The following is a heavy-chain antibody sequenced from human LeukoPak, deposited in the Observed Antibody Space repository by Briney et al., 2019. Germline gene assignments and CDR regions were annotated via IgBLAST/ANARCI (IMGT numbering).Heavy chain of an antibody. V-gene: IGHV3-20*04. D-gene: IGHD3-22*01. Sequence: GGSLRLSCAASGFTFDDYGMSWVRQAPGKGLELVSGINWNGGSTGYADSVKGRFTISRDNAKNSLYLQMNSLRAEDTALYYCAREGVRYDSTGYYYYDYFDYWGQGTLVTVSS. CDR1: GFTFDDYG. J-gene: IGHJ4*02. CDR3: AREGVRYDSTGYYYYDYFDY. CDR2: INWNGGST.